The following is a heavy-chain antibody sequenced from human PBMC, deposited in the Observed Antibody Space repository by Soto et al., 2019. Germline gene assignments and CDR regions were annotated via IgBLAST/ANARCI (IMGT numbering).Heavy chain of an antibody. CDR3: TTEESYGSGSYYNVIDY. J-gene: IGHJ4*02. V-gene: IGHV3-15*07. D-gene: IGHD3-10*01. CDR1: GFTFSNAW. CDR2: IKSKTDGGTT. Sequence: GGSLRLSCAASGFTFSNAWMNWVRQAPGKGLEWVGRIKSKTDGGTTDYAAPVKGRFTISRDDSKNTLYLQMNSLKTEDTAVYYCTTEESYGSGSYYNVIDYWGQGTLVTVSS.